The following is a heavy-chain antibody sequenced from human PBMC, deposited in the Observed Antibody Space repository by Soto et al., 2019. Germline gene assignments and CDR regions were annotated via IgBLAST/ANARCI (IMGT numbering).Heavy chain of an antibody. Sequence: SETLSLTCSASNGSISGFYWTWIRQPPGKILEWIGYIHYSERTDYNPSLTSRATMSVDTSKNQFSLNLKSITAADTAVYYCVRVGVGIGNHFDSWGRGTLVTVCS. CDR3: VRVGVGIGNHFDS. J-gene: IGHJ4*02. CDR2: IHYSERT. D-gene: IGHD1-26*01. V-gene: IGHV4-59*12. CDR1: NGSISGFY.